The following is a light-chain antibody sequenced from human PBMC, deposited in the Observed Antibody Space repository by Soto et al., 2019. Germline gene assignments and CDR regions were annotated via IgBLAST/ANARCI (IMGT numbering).Light chain of an antibody. CDR1: SSDVGGYNY. CDR2: DVR. V-gene: IGLV2-11*01. CDR3: CSYAGSYTFV. J-gene: IGLJ1*01. Sequence: QSALTQPRSVSGSPGQSVTISCTGTSSDVGGYNYVSWYQQHPGRAPKVMIYDVRTRPSGVPDRFSGSKSDNTASLTISELQAEDEADYYCCSYAGSYTFVFGTGTKLTVL.